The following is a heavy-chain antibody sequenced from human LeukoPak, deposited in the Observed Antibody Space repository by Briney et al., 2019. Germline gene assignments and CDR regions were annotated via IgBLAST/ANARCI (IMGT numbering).Heavy chain of an antibody. CDR3: ARDSQSAYYYDSSGYYYFDY. V-gene: IGHV1-46*01. CDR1: GYTFTSYY. Sequence: ASVKVSCKASGYTFTSYYMHWVRQAPGQGLEWMGIINPSGGSTSYAQKFQGRVTITADESTNTAYMELSSLRSEDTAVYYCARDSQSAYYYDSSGYYYFDYWGQGTLVTVSS. J-gene: IGHJ4*02. D-gene: IGHD3-22*01. CDR2: INPSGGST.